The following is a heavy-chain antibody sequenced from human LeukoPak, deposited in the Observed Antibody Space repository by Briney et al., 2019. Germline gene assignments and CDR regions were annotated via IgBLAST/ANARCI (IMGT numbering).Heavy chain of an antibody. Sequence: PSETLSLTCTVSGYSISSGYYWGWIRQPPGKGLEWIGSIYHSGSTYYNPSLNSRVTMSVDTSKNQFSLKLSSVTAADTAVYYCARVRRIAAAGRGYYMDVWGKGTTVTISS. CDR2: IYHSGST. V-gene: IGHV4-38-2*02. D-gene: IGHD6-13*01. CDR3: ARVRRIAAAGRGYYMDV. J-gene: IGHJ6*03. CDR1: GYSISSGYY.